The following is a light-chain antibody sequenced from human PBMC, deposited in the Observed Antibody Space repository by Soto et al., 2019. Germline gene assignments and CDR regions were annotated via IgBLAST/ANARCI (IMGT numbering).Light chain of an antibody. CDR2: DVS. CDR3: CSYAGDSYV. J-gene: IGLJ1*01. Sequence: QSVLTQPASVSGSPGQSITISCTGTSSDVGNYNLVSWYQQHPGKAPKLMIYDVSKRPSGVSNRFSGSKSGNTASLTISGLQADDEADYYCCSYAGDSYVFGTGTEVTVL. V-gene: IGLV2-23*02. CDR1: SSDVGNYNL.